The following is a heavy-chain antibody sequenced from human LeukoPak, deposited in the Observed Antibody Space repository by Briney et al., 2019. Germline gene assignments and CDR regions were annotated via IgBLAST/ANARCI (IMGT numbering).Heavy chain of an antibody. CDR2: ITATGDTA. D-gene: IGHD6-19*01. J-gene: IGHJ4*02. V-gene: IGHV3-23*01. CDR3: AGDRNSDWYSPLDY. Sequence: GGSLRLSCVASGFTFTKCAMSWIRQAPGKGLEWVAIITATGDTAYYADSVKGRFTISRDNSRNTVYMQMDSLRAEDTAIYYCAGDRNSDWYSPLDYWGQGTQVTVSP. CDR1: GFTFTKCA.